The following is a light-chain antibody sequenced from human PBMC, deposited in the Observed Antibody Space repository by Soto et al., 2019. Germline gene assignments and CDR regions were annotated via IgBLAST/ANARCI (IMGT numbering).Light chain of an antibody. J-gene: IGLJ1*01. CDR2: DVS. Sequence: QSALAQPASVSGSPGQSITISCTGTDSDVGAYDSVSWYQQHPGKAPKLMIYDVSKRPSGVPDRFSGSKSGNTASLTISGLQAEDEADYYCCSYAGSYTLYVFGTGTKVTVL. CDR1: DSDVGAYDS. V-gene: IGLV2-11*01. CDR3: CSYAGSYTLYV.